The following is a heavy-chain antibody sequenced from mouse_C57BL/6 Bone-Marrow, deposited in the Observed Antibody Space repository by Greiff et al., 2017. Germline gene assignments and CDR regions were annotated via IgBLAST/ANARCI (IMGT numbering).Heavy chain of an antibody. Sequence: EVMLVESGGGLVKPGGSLKLSCAASGFTFSSYAMSWVRQTPEKRLEWVATISDGGSYTYYPDNVKGRFTISRDNAKNNLYLQMSHLKSEDTAMYYCARREDSNYLFAYWGQGTLVTVSA. CDR1: GFTFSSYA. CDR3: ARREDSNYLFAY. D-gene: IGHD2-5*01. V-gene: IGHV5-4*03. CDR2: ISDGGSYT. J-gene: IGHJ3*01.